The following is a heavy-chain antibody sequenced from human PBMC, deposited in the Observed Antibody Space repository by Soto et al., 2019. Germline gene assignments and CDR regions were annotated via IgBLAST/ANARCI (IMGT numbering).Heavy chain of an antibody. J-gene: IGHJ4*02. D-gene: IGHD5-18*01. Sequence: SETMSLTCTVSGGSISSTSYYWGWIRQPPGKGLEWIGSAYNGGRTHYSPSFKSRVTISVDTSKNQFSLRLSSVTAADTAVFYCARHYEPGIAIVTSPFDYCGQGTLVT. CDR2: AYNGGRT. CDR3: ARHYEPGIAIVTSPFDY. V-gene: IGHV4-39*01. CDR1: GGSISSTSYY.